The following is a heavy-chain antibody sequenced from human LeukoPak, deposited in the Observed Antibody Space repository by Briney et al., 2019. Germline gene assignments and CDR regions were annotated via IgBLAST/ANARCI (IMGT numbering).Heavy chain of an antibody. CDR3: ARVQGSSGPGIFDY. J-gene: IGHJ4*02. V-gene: IGHV3-7*01. Sequence: GGSLRLSYAAPGFTFSSYRMSWVRQAPGEGLGWVANIKQDGSEKYYVDSVKGRFTISRDNAKNSLYLQMNSLRAEDTAVYYCARVQGSSGPGIFDYWGQGTLVTVSS. CDR1: GFTFSSYR. CDR2: IKQDGSEK. D-gene: IGHD6-19*01.